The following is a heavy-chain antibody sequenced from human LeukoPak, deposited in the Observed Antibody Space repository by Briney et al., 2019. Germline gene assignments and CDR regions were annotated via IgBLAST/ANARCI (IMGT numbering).Heavy chain of an antibody. CDR2: IWYDGSNK. V-gene: IGHV3-33*01. CDR1: GFTFSSYG. J-gene: IGHJ4*02. CDR3: ARPVAVAGTSAPRIKDY. Sequence: GGSLRLSCAASGFTFSSYGMHWVRQAPGKGLEWVAVIWYDGSNKYYADSVKGRFTISRDNSKNTLFLQMNSLRAEDTAVYYCARPVAVAGTSAPRIKDYWGQGTLVTVSS. D-gene: IGHD6-19*01.